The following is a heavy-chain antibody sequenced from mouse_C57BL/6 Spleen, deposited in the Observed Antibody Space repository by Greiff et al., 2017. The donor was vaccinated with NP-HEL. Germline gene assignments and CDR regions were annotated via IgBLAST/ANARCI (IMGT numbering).Heavy chain of an antibody. D-gene: IGHD1-1*01. Sequence: EVQLVESGGDLVKPGGSLKLSCAASGFTFSSYGMSWVRQTPDKRLEWVATISSGGSYTYYPDSVKGRFTISRDNAKNTLYLQMSSLKSEDTAMYYCARDYGSSYNAMDYWGQGTSVTVSS. V-gene: IGHV5-6*01. J-gene: IGHJ4*01. CDR1: GFTFSSYG. CDR2: ISSGGSYT. CDR3: ARDYGSSYNAMDY.